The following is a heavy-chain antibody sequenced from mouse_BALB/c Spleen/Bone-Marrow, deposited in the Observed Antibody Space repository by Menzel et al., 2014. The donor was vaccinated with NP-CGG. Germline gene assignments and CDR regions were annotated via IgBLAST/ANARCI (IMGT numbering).Heavy chain of an antibody. J-gene: IGHJ3*01. CDR3: AREGDYDGFAY. Sequence: VQLVESGAELAKPGASVKMSCKASGYTFTSYWMHWVKQRPGQGLEWIGYINPSTGYTEYNQKFKDKATLTAGKSSSTAYMQLSSLTSEDSAVYYCAREGDYDGFAYWGQGSLVTVSA. D-gene: IGHD2-4*01. V-gene: IGHV1-7*01. CDR1: GYTFTSYW. CDR2: INPSTGYT.